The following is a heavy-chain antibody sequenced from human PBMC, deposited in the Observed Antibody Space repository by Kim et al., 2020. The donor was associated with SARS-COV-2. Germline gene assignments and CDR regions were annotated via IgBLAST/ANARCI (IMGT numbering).Heavy chain of an antibody. CDR3: ARDERVRGYYGSGSYSLDY. CDR1: GGTFSSYA. CDR2: IIPILGIA. Sequence: SVKVSCKASGGTFSSYAISWVRQAPGQGLEWMGRIIPILGIANYAQKFQGRVTITADKSTSTAYMELSSLRSEDTAVYYCARDERVRGYYGSGSYSLDYWGQGTLVTVSS. J-gene: IGHJ4*02. V-gene: IGHV1-69*04. D-gene: IGHD3-10*01.